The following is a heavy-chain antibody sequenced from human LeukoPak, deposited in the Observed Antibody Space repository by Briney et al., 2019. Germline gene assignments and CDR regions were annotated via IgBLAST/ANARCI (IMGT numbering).Heavy chain of an antibody. CDR1: GYTFTSYG. CDR3: ARDSYYYGSLGAFDI. V-gene: IGHV1-18*01. CDR2: ISAYNGNT. J-gene: IGHJ3*02. D-gene: IGHD3-10*01. Sequence: ASVKVSCKASGYTFTSYGINWVRQAPGQGLEWMGWISAYNGNTNYAQKLQGRVTMTTDTSTSTAYMELRSLRSDDTAVYYCARDSYYYGSLGAFDIWGQGTMVTVSS.